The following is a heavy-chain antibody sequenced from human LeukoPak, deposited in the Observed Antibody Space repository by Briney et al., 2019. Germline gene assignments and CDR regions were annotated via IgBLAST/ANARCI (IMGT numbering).Heavy chain of an antibody. D-gene: IGHD2-8*01. J-gene: IGHJ6*01. CDR1: GGSISSSNW. CDR2: INHTGGT. V-gene: IGHV4-4*02. Sequence: SETLSLTCAVSGGSISSSNWWSWGRQPPGKGLEWIGEINHTGGTNHNPSLQSRVTISGDRSKSQFSLKLSSVAAADTAVYYCARANYDTNGNRRYYNYYGLDVWGQGTTVTVST. CDR3: ARANYDTNGNRRYYNYYGLDV.